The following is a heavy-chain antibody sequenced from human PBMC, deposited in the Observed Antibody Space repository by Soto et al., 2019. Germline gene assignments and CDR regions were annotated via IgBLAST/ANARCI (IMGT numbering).Heavy chain of an antibody. CDR3: ARDYPGGKNFDY. V-gene: IGHV1-46*01. D-gene: IGHD2-15*01. CDR2: VNPRGGRT. Sequence: QVQLPQSGAAVKRPGATVKISCKASGFTLRDFYMHWVRQAPGQGLEWVGMVNPRGGRTSYAQKFQGRVTMTSDTSTATVYMELSSLTSDDTALYYCARDYPGGKNFDYWGQGTFLSVTS. J-gene: IGHJ4*02. CDR1: GFTLRDFY.